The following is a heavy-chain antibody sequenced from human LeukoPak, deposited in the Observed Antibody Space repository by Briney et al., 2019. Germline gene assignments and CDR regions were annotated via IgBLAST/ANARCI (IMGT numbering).Heavy chain of an antibody. J-gene: IGHJ3*02. CDR2: IYTSGTT. D-gene: IGHD7-27*01. Sequence: SETLSLTCTVSGGSTINYFRSWIRQPAGRGLEWIGHIYTSGTTHYNPSLKNRVTISLDTSKSQFSLQLNSVTAADSAVYYCARGSNSRLGRDAFDIWGQGTMVTVSS. V-gene: IGHV4-4*07. CDR3: ARGSNSRLGRDAFDI. CDR1: GGSTINYF.